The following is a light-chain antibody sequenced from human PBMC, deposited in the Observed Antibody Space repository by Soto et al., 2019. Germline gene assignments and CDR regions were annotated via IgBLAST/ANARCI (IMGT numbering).Light chain of an antibody. V-gene: IGLV1-44*01. J-gene: IGLJ1*01. Sequence: QSVLTQPPSASGTPGQRVTISCSGSSSNIGSNTVNWYQQLPGTGPKLLIYSNNQRPSGVPDRFSGSKSGTSASLAISGLQSEDEAEYYCAAWDDSLNGYVFGTGTKLTVL. CDR1: SSNIGSNT. CDR2: SNN. CDR3: AAWDDSLNGYV.